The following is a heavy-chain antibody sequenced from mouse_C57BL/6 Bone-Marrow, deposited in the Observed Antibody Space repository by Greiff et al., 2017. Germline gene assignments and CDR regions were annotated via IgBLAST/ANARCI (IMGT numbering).Heavy chain of an antibody. CDR2: ISYSGST. CDR1: GYSITSGYD. Sequence: EVKLLESGPGMVKPSPSLSLTCTVTGYSITSGYDWHWIRHFPGNKLEWMGYISYSGSTNYNPSLKSRISITHDTSKNHFFLTLDSVAAEDTATYYCASGFAYWGQGTLVTVSA. CDR3: ASGFAY. J-gene: IGHJ3*01. V-gene: IGHV3-1*01.